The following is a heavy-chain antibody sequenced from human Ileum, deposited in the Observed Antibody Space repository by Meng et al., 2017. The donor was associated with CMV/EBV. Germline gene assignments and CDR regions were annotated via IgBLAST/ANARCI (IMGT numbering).Heavy chain of an antibody. J-gene: IGHJ4*02. CDR3: ARGRPTPSITIFGVVIEYYFDY. CDR1: GYY. V-gene: IGHV4-34*01. CDR2: INHSGST. Sequence: GYYWSWLRQPPGKGLEWIGEINHSGSTNYNPSLKSRVTISVDTSKNQFSLKLSSVTAADTAVYYCARGRPTPSITIFGVVIEYYFDYWGQGTLVTVSS. D-gene: IGHD3-3*01.